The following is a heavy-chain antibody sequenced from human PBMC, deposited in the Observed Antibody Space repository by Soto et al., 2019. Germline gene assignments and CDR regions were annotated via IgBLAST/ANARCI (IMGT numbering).Heavy chain of an antibody. Sequence: QVHLVQSGAEVKKPGASVKVSCKCSGYTFTSYGITWVRQAPGQGLEWMGWISAHDGNTYYAQKLQGRVTVTRDTSTSTVYMELTSLRSGDTAVYYCASGRYGDYWGQGALVPVSS. V-gene: IGHV1-18*01. CDR1: GYTFTSYG. J-gene: IGHJ4*02. D-gene: IGHD1-26*01. CDR2: ISAHDGNT. CDR3: ASGRYGDY.